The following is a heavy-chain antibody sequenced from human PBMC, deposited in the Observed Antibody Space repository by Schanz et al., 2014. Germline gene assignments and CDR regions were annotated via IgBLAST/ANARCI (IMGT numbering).Heavy chain of an antibody. Sequence: EVQLVESGGNLVQPGGSLRVSCVGSGFTFRSYPMTWVRQAPGKGLEWVSYISRSSSTIYYTDSVKGRFTISRDNAKNSVFLQMNGLRDEDTAVYYCATETYSSSWCFDYWGQGTLVTVSS. V-gene: IGHV3-48*02. CDR3: ATETYSSSWCFDY. CDR1: GFTFRSYP. CDR2: ISRSSSTI. J-gene: IGHJ4*02. D-gene: IGHD6-13*01.